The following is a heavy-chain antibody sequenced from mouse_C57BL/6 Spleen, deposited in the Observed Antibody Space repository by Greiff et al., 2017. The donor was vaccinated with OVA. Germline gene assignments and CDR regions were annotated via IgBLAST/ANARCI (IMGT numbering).Heavy chain of an antibody. CDR2: IDPSNGGT. J-gene: IGHJ3*01. CDR3: ASLGETWFAY. CDR1: GYTFTSYW. D-gene: IGHD4-1*01. V-gene: IGHV1-72*01. Sequence: QVQLQQPGAELVKPGASVKLSCKASGYTFTSYWMHWVKQRPGRGLEWIGRIDPSNGGTKYNEKFKSKATLTVDKPSSTAYMQLSSLTSEDSAVYYCASLGETWFAYWGQGTLVTVSA.